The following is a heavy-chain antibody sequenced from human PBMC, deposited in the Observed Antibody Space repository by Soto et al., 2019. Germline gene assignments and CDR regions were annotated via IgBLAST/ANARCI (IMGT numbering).Heavy chain of an antibody. J-gene: IGHJ6*02. CDR2: IRWNSGTI. V-gene: IGHV3-9*01. D-gene: IGHD6-13*01. CDR1: GFTFDDYD. CDR3: AKDMRGGSSSSRYYYGLDV. Sequence: EVQLVESGGGLVQPGRSLRLSCAASGFTFDDYDMHWVRQAPGKGLEWVSGIRWNSGTIVYAESVKGRFTISRDNAKNSLYLQMNSLRGEDTALYYCAKDMRGGSSSSRYYYGLDVWGQGTTVTVSS.